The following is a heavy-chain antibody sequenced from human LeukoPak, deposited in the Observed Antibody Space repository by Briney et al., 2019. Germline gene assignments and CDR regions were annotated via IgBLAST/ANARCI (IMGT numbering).Heavy chain of an antibody. J-gene: IGHJ4*02. CDR3: AKALPMAPFDY. V-gene: IGHV3-9*01. CDR1: GFTFDIYA. D-gene: IGHD3-10*01. CDR2: ISWNSGII. Sequence: GRSLRLSCAASGFTFDIYAMHWVRQAPGKGLEWVSGISWNSGIIDYADSVKGRFTISRGNAKNSLSLQMNSLRAEDTALYYCAKALPMAPFDYWGQGTLVTVSS.